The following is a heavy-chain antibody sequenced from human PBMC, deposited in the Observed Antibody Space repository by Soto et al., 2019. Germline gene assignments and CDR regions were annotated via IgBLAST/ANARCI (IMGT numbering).Heavy chain of an antibody. J-gene: IGHJ4*01. Sequence: EVQLLESGGGLVQPGGSLRLSCAASGFTFSSYAMSWVRQAPGKGLEWVSAISGSGGSTYYADSVKGRFTISRANSKNTLYLQMSSLRAEEMAVFYCTTPRWLDESSNWGHGALITVSS. CDR2: ISGSGGST. V-gene: IGHV3-23*01. CDR3: TTPRWLDESSN. CDR1: GFTFSSYA. D-gene: IGHD5-12*01.